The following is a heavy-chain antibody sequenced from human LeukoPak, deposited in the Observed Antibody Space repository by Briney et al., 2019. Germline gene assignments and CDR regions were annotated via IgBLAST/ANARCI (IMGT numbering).Heavy chain of an antibody. CDR1: GASVSSGSYY. J-gene: IGHJ3*02. CDR2: IYYSGST. CDR3: ARHERDASLDHALDI. V-gene: IGHV4-61*01. Sequence: SETLSLTCTVSGASVSSGSYYWSWIRQPPGKGLEWIGYIYYSGSTSYNPSLKSRVTISVDTSKNQFSLKLSSVTAADTAVYYCARHERDASLDHALDIWGQGTMVTVSS. D-gene: IGHD5-24*01.